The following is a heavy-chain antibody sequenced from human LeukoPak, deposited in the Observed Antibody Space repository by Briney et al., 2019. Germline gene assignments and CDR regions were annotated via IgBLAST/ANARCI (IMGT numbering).Heavy chain of an antibody. CDR2: ISGSGGVT. Sequence: PGGSLRLSCAASGFTFSSYAMSWVRQAPGKGLEWVSAISGSGGVTYYADSVKGRFTISRDNSKNTLYLQMNSLRAEDTAEYYCAKREWIQLWLPLSYWGQGTLVTVSS. V-gene: IGHV3-23*01. D-gene: IGHD5-18*01. CDR1: GFTFSSYA. J-gene: IGHJ4*02. CDR3: AKREWIQLWLPLSY.